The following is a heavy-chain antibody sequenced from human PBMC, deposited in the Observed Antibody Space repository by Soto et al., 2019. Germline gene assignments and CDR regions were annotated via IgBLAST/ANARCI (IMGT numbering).Heavy chain of an antibody. Sequence: SVKFSCKASGGTFSSYTISWVRQAPGQGLEWMGRIIPILGIANYAQKFQGRVTITADKSTSTAYMELSSLRSEDTAVYYCARDRGDYGDFNWGQGTLVTVSS. CDR1: GGTFSSYT. J-gene: IGHJ4*02. V-gene: IGHV1-69*04. D-gene: IGHD4-17*01. CDR2: IIPILGIA. CDR3: ARDRGDYGDFN.